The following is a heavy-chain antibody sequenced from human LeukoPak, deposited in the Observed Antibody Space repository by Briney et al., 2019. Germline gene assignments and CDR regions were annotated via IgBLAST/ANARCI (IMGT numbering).Heavy chain of an antibody. Sequence: GESLKISCKGSGYSFTSYWIAWVRQMPGKGLEWMGIIYPSDSETTYSPSFQGQVTISADKSISTAYLQWSSLTASDTAMYYCARSVGATPRDYWGEGAPVTVSS. D-gene: IGHD1-26*01. J-gene: IGHJ4*02. V-gene: IGHV5-51*01. CDR3: ARSVGATPRDY. CDR1: GYSFTSYW. CDR2: IYPSDSET.